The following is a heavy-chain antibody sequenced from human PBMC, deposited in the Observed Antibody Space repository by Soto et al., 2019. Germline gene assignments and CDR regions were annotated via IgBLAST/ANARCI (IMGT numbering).Heavy chain of an antibody. V-gene: IGHV1-3*04. D-gene: IGHD3-10*01. CDR1: GYTFTSYT. Sequence: ASVKVSCKASGYTFTSYTMHWVRQAPGQRLEWMGCINTGNGNTKYSQKFQGRVTITRDTSASTAYMELSSLRSEDTAVYYCARDVYYGSGVRNYFDYWGQGTLVTVSS. CDR2: INTGNGNT. CDR3: ARDVYYGSGVRNYFDY. J-gene: IGHJ4*02.